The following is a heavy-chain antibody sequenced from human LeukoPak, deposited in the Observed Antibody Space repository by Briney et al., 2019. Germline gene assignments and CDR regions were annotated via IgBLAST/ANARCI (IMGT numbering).Heavy chain of an antibody. CDR2: IIPIFGTA. J-gene: IGHJ3*02. Sequence: SVKVSCKASGGTFISYAISWVRQAPGQGLEWMGGIIPIFGTANYAQKFQGRVTITADKSTSTAYMELSSLRSEDTAVYYCARGDYGDYGRAFDIWGQGTMVTVSS. CDR3: ARGDYGDYGRAFDI. V-gene: IGHV1-69*06. D-gene: IGHD4-17*01. CDR1: GGTFISYA.